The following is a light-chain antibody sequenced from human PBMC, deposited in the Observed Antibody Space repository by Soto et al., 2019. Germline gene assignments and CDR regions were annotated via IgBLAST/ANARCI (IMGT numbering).Light chain of an antibody. CDR1: QNLSRYF. CDR3: QQQDILPIT. V-gene: IGKV3-20*01. Sequence: EIVLTQSPGTLSLSPGARASLSCRASQNLSRYFLAWYQHKPGQATRLLISGASRRATGIPDRVSGAGSGTDFTLTISRLEPEECALYDCQQQDILPITFGQGTRLEIK. J-gene: IGKJ5*01. CDR2: GAS.